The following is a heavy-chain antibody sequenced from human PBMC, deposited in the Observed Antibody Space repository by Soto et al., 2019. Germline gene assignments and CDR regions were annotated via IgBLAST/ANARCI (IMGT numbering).Heavy chain of an antibody. Sequence: TLSLTCTVSGGSVSSGSYYWSWIRQPPGKGLEWIGYIYYSGSTNYNPSLKSRVTISVDTSKNQFSLKLSSVTAADTAVYYCARVGFGVVTPFDHWGQGTLVTVSS. CDR2: IYYSGST. V-gene: IGHV4-61*01. J-gene: IGHJ4*02. D-gene: IGHD3-3*01. CDR3: ARVGFGVVTPFDH. CDR1: GGSVSSGSYY.